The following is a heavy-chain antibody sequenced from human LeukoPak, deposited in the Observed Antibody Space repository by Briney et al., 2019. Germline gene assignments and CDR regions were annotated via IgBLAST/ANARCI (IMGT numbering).Heavy chain of an antibody. D-gene: IGHD1-1*01. J-gene: IGHJ4*02. CDR1: GFTFSSYA. CDR2: ISYDGSNK. CDR3: ARGSLSWMWPLDDY. V-gene: IGHV3-30-3*01. Sequence: GGSLRLSCAASGFTFSSYAMHWVRQAPGKGPEWVAVISYDGSNKYYADSVKGRFTISRDNSKNTLYLQMNSLRAEDTAVYYCARGSLSWMWPLDDYWGQGTLVTVSS.